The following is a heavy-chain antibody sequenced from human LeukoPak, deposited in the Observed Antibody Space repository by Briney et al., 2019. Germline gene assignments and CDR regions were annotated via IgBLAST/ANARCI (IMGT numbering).Heavy chain of an antibody. D-gene: IGHD6-19*01. J-gene: IGHJ6*03. CDR1: EFTFSNYG. Sequence: GGSLRLPCAASEFTFSNYGMSWVRQAPGKGLEWVSAISGSGDYTYYADSVKGRFTISRDNSKNTLHLQMNSLRAEDAAVYYCAKGGIAVAGTSYYYYMDVWGKGTTVTISS. CDR2: ISGSGDYT. CDR3: AKGGIAVAGTSYYYYMDV. V-gene: IGHV3-23*01.